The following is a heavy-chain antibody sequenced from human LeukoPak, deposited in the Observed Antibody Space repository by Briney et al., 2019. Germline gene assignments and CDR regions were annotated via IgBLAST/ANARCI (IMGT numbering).Heavy chain of an antibody. V-gene: IGHV4-34*01. CDR2: INHSGST. CDR3: ARHRDSSGWPNYFDY. CDR1: GGSFSGYY. J-gene: IGHJ4*02. Sequence: PSETLSLTCAVYGGSFSGYYWSWIRQPPGKGLEWIGEINHSGSTNYNPSLKSRVTIPVDTSKNQFSLKLSSVTAADTAVYYCARHRDSSGWPNYFDYWGQGTLVTVSS. D-gene: IGHD6-19*01.